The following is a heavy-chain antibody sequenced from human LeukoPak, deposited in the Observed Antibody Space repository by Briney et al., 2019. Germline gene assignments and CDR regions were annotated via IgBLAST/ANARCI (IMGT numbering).Heavy chain of an antibody. CDR3: TTEGWLVREPFDY. CDR1: GFTFSNAW. CDR2: IKSKTDGGTT. D-gene: IGHD6-19*01. J-gene: IGHJ4*02. V-gene: IGHV3-15*01. Sequence: PGGSLRLSCAASGFTFSNAWVSWVRQAPGKGLEWVGRIKSKTDGGTTDYAAPVKGRFTISRDDSKNTLYLQMNSLKTEDTAVYYCTTEGWLVREPFDYWGQGTLVTVSS.